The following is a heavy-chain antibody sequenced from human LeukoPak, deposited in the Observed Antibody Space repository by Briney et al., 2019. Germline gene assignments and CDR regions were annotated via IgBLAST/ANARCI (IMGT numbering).Heavy chain of an antibody. CDR3: ARDTKLPVSFDY. Sequence: GGSLRLSCAASGFTFSSYYMHWVRQAPGKGLEWVSYISSSSSYIYYADSVKGRFTISRDNAKNSLYLQMNSLRAEDTAVKYGARDTKLPVSFDYWGQGTLVTASS. D-gene: IGHD1-7*01. CDR1: GFTFSSYY. V-gene: IGHV3-21*05. CDR2: ISSSSSYI. J-gene: IGHJ4*02.